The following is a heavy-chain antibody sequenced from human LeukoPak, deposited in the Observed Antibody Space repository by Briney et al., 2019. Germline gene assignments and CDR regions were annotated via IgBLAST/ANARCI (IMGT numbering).Heavy chain of an antibody. Sequence: SETLSLTCTVSGGSISSTSYYWGWIRQPPGEGLEWIGSIYYSWDTYYNPSLKSRVTISVDTSKNQFSLKLSSVTAADTAVYYCARESSITINLWGKGTTVTVSS. CDR1: GGSISSTSYY. CDR3: ARESSITINL. CDR2: IYYSWDT. D-gene: IGHD3-10*01. V-gene: IGHV4-39*07. J-gene: IGHJ6*04.